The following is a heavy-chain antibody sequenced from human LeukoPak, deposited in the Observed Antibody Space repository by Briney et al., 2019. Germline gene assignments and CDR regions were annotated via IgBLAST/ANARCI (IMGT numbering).Heavy chain of an antibody. V-gene: IGHV3-66*01. CDR1: GFTVSSNY. CDR2: IYSGGST. CDR3: ARGSSGWYDRGGY. J-gene: IGHJ4*02. Sequence: GGSLRLSCAASGFTVSSNYMSWVRQAPGKGLEWVSVIYSGGSTYYPDSVKGRFTISRDNSKNTLYLQMNSLRAEATAVYYCARGSSGWYDRGGYWGQGTLVTVSS. D-gene: IGHD6-19*01.